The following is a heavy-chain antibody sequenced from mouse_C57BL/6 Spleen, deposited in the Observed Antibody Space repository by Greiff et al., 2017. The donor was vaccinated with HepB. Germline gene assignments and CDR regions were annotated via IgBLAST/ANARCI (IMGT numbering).Heavy chain of an antibody. J-gene: IGHJ3*01. CDR2: IWSGGST. CDR3: ARNYDYAFAY. V-gene: IGHV2-2*01. CDR1: GFSLTSYG. Sequence: QVQLQQSGPGLVQPSQSLSITCTVSGFSLTSYGVHWVRQSPGKGLEWLGVIWSGGSTDYNAAFISRRSISKNNSKSQVFFRMNSLQADDTAIYYCARNYDYAFAYWGQGTLVTVAA. D-gene: IGHD2-4*01.